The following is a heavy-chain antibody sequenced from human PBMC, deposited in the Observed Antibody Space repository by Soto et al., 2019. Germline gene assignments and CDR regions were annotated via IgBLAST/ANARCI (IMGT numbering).Heavy chain of an antibody. V-gene: IGHV1-8*01. CDR3: ARYQIGEGFTA. CDR1: GYTYTNLD. J-gene: IGHJ5*02. Sequence: QVQLVQSGAEVKRPGASVKVSCKASGYTYTNLDINWVRQASGQGLEWMGWMNPHSDPGFAQKFQGRVTLTRDTPTSTVYMELTSLRFDDTAVYYCARYQIGEGFTAWGQGTPVTVSS. CDR2: MNPHSDP.